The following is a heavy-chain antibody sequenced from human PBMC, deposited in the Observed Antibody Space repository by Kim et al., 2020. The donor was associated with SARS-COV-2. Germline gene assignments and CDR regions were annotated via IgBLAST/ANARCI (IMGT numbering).Heavy chain of an antibody. CDR3: AKHPYSSGRSYFDY. CDR1: GFTFSSYA. D-gene: IGHD6-19*01. V-gene: IGHV3-23*01. CDR2: ISGSGGST. Sequence: GGSLRLSCAASGFTFSSYAMSWVRQAPGKGLEWVSAISGSGGSTYYADSVKGRFTISRDNSKNTLYLQMNSLRAEDTAAYYCAKHPYSSGRSYFDYWGQGTLVTVSS. J-gene: IGHJ4*02.